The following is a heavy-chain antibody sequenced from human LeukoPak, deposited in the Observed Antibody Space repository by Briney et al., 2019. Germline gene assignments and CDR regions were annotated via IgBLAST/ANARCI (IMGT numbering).Heavy chain of an antibody. CDR3: ARDYMSHSYGRRHWFDP. Sequence: SETLSLTCTVSGGSISSYYWSWIRQPAGKGLGWIGRIYTSGSTNYNPSLKSRVTMSVGTSKNQFSLELSSVTAADTAVYYCARDYMSHSYGRRHWFDPWGQGTLVTVSS. D-gene: IGHD5-18*01. CDR2: IYTSGST. CDR1: GGSISSYY. V-gene: IGHV4-4*07. J-gene: IGHJ5*02.